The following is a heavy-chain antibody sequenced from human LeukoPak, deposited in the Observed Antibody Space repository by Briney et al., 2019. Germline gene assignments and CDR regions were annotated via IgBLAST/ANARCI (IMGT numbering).Heavy chain of an antibody. CDR3: ARALYGDLKVFVY. J-gene: IGHJ4*02. V-gene: IGHV3-33*01. Sequence: PGRSLRLSCAASGFTFSSYGMHWVRQAPGKGLEWVAVIWYDGSNKYYADSVKGRFTISRDNSKNTLYLQMNSLRAEDTAVYYCARALYGDLKVFVYWGQGTLVTVSS. D-gene: IGHD4-17*01. CDR2: IWYDGSNK. CDR1: GFTFSSYG.